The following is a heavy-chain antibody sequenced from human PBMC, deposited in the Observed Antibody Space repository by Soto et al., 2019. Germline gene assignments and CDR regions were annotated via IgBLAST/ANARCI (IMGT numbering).Heavy chain of an antibody. CDR2: ISHSGTT. Sequence: TSELLSLTCGVFGGSFSGYSWSRIRQPPGKGLEWIGEISHSGTTNYNPSLKSRVTMSVDTSKNQFSLRLSSVTAADTAVYYCARAGDSSAYSDYWGQGTLVPVSS. CDR3: ARAGDSSAYSDY. CDR1: GGSFSGYS. J-gene: IGHJ4*02. V-gene: IGHV4-34*01. D-gene: IGHD3-22*01.